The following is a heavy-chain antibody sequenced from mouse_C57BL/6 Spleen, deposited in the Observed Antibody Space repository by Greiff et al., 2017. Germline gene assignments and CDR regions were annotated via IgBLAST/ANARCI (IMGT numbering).Heavy chain of an antibody. V-gene: IGHV1-80*01. J-gene: IGHJ3*01. D-gene: IGHD2-4*01. Sequence: VKLQQSGAELVKPGASVKISCKASGYAFSSYWMNWVKQRPGKGLEWIGQIYPGDGDTNYNGKFKGKATLTADKSSSTAYMQLSSLTSEDSAVYFCARAVYDYDGGLFAYWGQGTLVTVSA. CDR3: ARAVYDYDGGLFAY. CDR1: GYAFSSYW. CDR2: IYPGDGDT.